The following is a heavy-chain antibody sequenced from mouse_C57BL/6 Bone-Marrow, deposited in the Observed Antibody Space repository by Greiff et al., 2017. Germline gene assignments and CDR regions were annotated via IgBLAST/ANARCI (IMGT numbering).Heavy chain of an antibody. CDR2: IHPNSGST. CDR3: ARDSYNRDYYAMDY. J-gene: IGHJ4*01. D-gene: IGHD2-12*01. CDR1: GYTFTSYW. Sequence: QVQLKQPGAELVKPGASVKLSCKASGYTFTSYWMHWVKQRPGQGLEWIGMIHPNSGSTNYNEKFKGKATLTVDKSSSTAYMQLSSLTSEDSAVYFYARDSYNRDYYAMDYWGQGTSVTVSS. V-gene: IGHV1-64*01.